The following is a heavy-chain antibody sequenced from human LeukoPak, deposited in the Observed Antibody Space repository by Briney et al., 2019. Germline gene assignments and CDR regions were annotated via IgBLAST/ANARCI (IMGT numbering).Heavy chain of an antibody. J-gene: IGHJ4*02. V-gene: IGHV1-69*05. CDR3: ARGHDVYSSGWYKFDY. CDR2: IIPIFGTA. CDR1: GGTFSSYA. Sequence: SVKVSSKASGGTFSSYAISWVRQAPGQGLEWMGRIIPIFGTANYAQKFQGRVTITTDESTSTAYMELSSLRSEDTAVYYCARGHDVYSSGWYKFDYWGQGTLVTVSS. D-gene: IGHD6-19*01.